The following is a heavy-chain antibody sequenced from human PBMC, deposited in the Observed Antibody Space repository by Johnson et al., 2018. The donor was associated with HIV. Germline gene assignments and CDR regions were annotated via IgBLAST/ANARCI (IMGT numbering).Heavy chain of an antibody. CDR2: ISWNSGSI. V-gene: IGHV3-9*01. CDR3: AKVPWGYSGYDTAFDI. J-gene: IGHJ3*02. CDR1: GFTVSSNY. D-gene: IGHD5-12*01. Sequence: VQLVESGGGLIQPGGSLRLSCAASGFTVSSNYMSWVRQAPGKGLEWVSGISWNSGSIGYADSVKGRFTISRDNAKNSLYLQMNSLRAEDTALYYCAKVPWGYSGYDTAFDIWGQGTMVTFSS.